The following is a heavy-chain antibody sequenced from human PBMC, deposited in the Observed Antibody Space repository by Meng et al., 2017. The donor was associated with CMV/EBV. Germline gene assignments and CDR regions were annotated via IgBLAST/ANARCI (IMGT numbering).Heavy chain of an antibody. CDR2: IIPMRATT. Sequence: SVKVSCKASGDTFSKYVTSWVRQAPGQGLEWMGGIIPMRATTNYAQRFQGRVTITADKSTATVYMELSSLRSEDTAVYYCARGHGKWELLRDGMDVWGQGTTVTVSS. V-gene: IGHV1-69*10. CDR1: GDTFSKYV. D-gene: IGHD1-26*01. J-gene: IGHJ6*02. CDR3: ARGHGKWELLRDGMDV.